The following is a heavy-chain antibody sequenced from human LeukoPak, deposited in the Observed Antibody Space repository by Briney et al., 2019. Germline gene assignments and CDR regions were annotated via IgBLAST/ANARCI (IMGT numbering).Heavy chain of an antibody. J-gene: IGHJ4*02. Sequence: GRSLRLSCAASGFTFSSYGMLWVRQAPGKGLEWVAVISNDGSNKHYTDSVKGRFTISRDNSKNTLYLQMNSLRAEDTAVYYCAKDLRVGDHFDYWGQGTLVTVSS. CDR1: GFTFSSYG. V-gene: IGHV3-30*18. D-gene: IGHD1-26*01. CDR3: AKDLRVGDHFDY. CDR2: ISNDGSNK.